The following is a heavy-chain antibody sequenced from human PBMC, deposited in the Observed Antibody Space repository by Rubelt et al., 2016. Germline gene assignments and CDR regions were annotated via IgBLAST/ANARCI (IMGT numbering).Heavy chain of an antibody. V-gene: IGHV4-59*08. D-gene: IGHD6-6*01. CDR1: GASVTTYY. CDR3: ARQYSRSSHFDH. J-gene: IGHJ4*02. CDR2: IYYSGST. Sequence: QVQLQESGPGLVKPSETLSLTCTVSGASVTTYYWSWIRQPAGKGLEWIGYIYYSGSTNYNPSLKSRVTISVDTSKNQFSLNWTSMTAADTAVYYCARQYSRSSHFDHWGQGILVTVSS.